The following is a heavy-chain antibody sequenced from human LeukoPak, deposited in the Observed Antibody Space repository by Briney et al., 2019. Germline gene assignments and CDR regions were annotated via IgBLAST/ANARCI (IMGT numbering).Heavy chain of an antibody. CDR1: GGSISSGGYY. J-gene: IGHJ4*02. V-gene: IGHV4-31*03. Sequence: SQTLSLTCTVSGGSISSGGYYWSWIRQHPGKGLEWIGYIYYSGSTYYNPSLKSRVTISVDTSKNQFSLKLSSVTAADTAVYYCPRRNYYDSSGYRDWGQGTLVTVSS. CDR3: PRRNYYDSSGYRD. D-gene: IGHD3-22*01. CDR2: IYYSGST.